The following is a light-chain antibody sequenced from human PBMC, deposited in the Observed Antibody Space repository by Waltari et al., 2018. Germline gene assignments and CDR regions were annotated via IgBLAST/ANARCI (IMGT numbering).Light chain of an antibody. V-gene: IGLV2-14*01. Sequence: QSGLTQPASVSGSPGQSITISCIGTSSDIGAYDYVSWYQQHPGKAPKLLIYDVRDRPSGGSLRFSGSKSGNAASLTISGLQAEDEATYYCSSPTTRSTQVFGSGTKVTV. CDR1: SSDIGAYDY. J-gene: IGLJ1*01. CDR3: SSPTTRSTQV. CDR2: DVR.